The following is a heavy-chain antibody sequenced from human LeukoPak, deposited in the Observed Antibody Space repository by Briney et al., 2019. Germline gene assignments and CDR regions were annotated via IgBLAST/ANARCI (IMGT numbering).Heavy chain of an antibody. Sequence: GGSLRLSCAASGFTFDSYAMSWVRRAPGKGLEWVSAVSRFGGTTYYADSAKGRFTISRDNSNNTVYLQINSLRVGDTALYYCVKHVGSRWSNNRFDPWGQGTLVTVS. CDR1: GFTFDSYA. J-gene: IGHJ5*02. CDR3: VKHVGSRWSNNRFDP. V-gene: IGHV3-23*01. D-gene: IGHD6-13*01. CDR2: VSRFGGTT.